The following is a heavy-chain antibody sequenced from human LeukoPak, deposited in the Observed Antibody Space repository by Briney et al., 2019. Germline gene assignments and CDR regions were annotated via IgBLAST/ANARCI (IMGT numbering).Heavy chain of an antibody. CDR2: TYYRSKWSN. CDR1: GDSVSSKSAA. V-gene: IGHV6-1*01. Sequence: SQTLSLTCAISGDSVSSKSAAWNWIRQPPSRGLEWVGRTYYRSKWSNDYAASVKSRITVNPDTSKNQFSLQLSSVTPEDTAVYYCARSRAATFDYWGQGTLVTVSS. J-gene: IGHJ4*02. D-gene: IGHD2-15*01. CDR3: ARSRAATFDY.